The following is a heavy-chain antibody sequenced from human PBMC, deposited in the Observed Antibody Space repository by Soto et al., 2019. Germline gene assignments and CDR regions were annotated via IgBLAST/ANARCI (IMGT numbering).Heavy chain of an antibody. CDR3: VRRFCSGTSCRFNWFDP. CDR2: VNPDDSTT. CDR1: GYSFANYW. V-gene: IGHV5-51*01. D-gene: IGHD2-2*01. J-gene: IGHJ5*02. Sequence: GESLKISCEGSGYSFANYWIGWVRQMPGKGLEWMGIVNPDDSTTTSNQSFQGQVIISADKSVRSAYLQWSSLKDSDTATYYCVRRFCSGTSCRFNWFDPWGQGTLVTVSS.